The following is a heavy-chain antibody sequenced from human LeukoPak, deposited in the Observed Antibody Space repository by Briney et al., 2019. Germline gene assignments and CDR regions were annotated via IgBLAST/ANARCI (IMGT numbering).Heavy chain of an antibody. D-gene: IGHD3-10*01. J-gene: IGHJ4*02. Sequence: ASVKVSCKASGYTFTSYGINWVRQATGQGLEWMGWMNPNSGNTGYAQKFQGRVTMTRNTSISTAYMELSSLRSEDTAVYYCARAGVGYYYGSGSFDYWGQGTLVTVSS. V-gene: IGHV1-8*02. CDR1: GYTFTSYG. CDR3: ARAGVGYYYGSGSFDY. CDR2: MNPNSGNT.